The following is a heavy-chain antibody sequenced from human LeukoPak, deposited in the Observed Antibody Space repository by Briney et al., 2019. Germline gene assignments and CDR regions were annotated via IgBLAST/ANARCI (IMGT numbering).Heavy chain of an antibody. CDR2: ISGSGGST. CDR3: ARPLGITGTTPFDF. CDR1: GFTFSSYA. Sequence: GSLRLSCAASGFTFSSYAMSWVRQAPGKGLEWVSAISGSGGSTYYVDSVKGRFTISRDNAKNSLYLEMNSLRAEDTALYFCARPLGITGTTPFDFWGQGTRVTVSS. D-gene: IGHD1-7*01. J-gene: IGHJ4*02. V-gene: IGHV3-23*01.